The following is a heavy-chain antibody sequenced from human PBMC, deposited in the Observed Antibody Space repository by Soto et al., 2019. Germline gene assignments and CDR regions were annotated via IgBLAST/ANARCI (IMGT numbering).Heavy chain of an antibody. CDR3: AHRRNPYGDYGGAEYFQH. V-gene: IGHV2-5*02. D-gene: IGHD4-17*01. CDR1: GFSLSTSGVG. Sequence: QITLKESGPTLVNPTQTLTLTCTFSGFSLSTSGVGVGWIRQPPGKALEWLALIYWDDDKRYSPSLKSRLTITKDTSKNQVVLTMTNMDPVDTATYYCAHRRNPYGDYGGAEYFQHWGQGTLVTVSS. J-gene: IGHJ1*01. CDR2: IYWDDDK.